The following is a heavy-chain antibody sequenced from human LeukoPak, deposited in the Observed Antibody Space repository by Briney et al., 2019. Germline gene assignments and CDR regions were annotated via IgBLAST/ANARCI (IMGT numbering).Heavy chain of an antibody. V-gene: IGHV3-33*01. J-gene: IGHJ4*02. CDR1: GFTFSSYG. CDR3: ARETFGGGTYAFDY. D-gene: IGHD3-16*01. CDR2: IWYDGSNK. Sequence: GGSLRLSCAASGFTFSSYGMHWVRQAPGKGLEWVAVIWYDGSNKHYADSVKGRFTISRDNSKNTLYLQMNSLRAEDTAVYYCARETFGGGTYAFDYWGQGTLVTVSS.